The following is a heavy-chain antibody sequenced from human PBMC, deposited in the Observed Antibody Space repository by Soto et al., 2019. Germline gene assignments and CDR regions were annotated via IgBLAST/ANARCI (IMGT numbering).Heavy chain of an antibody. J-gene: IGHJ5*02. CDR3: ANSMITFGGVTKFDP. CDR2: IGGSGGST. Sequence: EVQLLESGGGLVQPGGSLRLSCAASGFTFSSYAMSWVRQAPGKGLEWVSAIGGSGGSTYYADSVKGRFTISRDNSKNTLYLQMNSLRAEDTAVYYCANSMITFGGVTKFDPWGQGTLVTVSS. D-gene: IGHD3-16*01. V-gene: IGHV3-23*01. CDR1: GFTFSSYA.